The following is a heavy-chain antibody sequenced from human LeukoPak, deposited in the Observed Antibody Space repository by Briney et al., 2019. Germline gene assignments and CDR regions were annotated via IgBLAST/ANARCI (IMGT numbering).Heavy chain of an antibody. CDR2: MYNSGST. D-gene: IGHD2-2*01. CDR3: ARLGGPAAVDY. J-gene: IGHJ4*02. Sequence: PSETLSLTCTVSGASIRSYYWSWSRQPPGRGLEWIGYMYNSGSTYYNPSLKSRVTISGDTSKNQFSLKLTSVTAADTAVYYCARLGGPAAVDYWGQGTLVTVSS. CDR1: GASIRSYY. V-gene: IGHV4-59*01.